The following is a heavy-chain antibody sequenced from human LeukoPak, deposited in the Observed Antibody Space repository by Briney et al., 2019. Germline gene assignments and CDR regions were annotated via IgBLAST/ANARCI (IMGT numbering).Heavy chain of an antibody. V-gene: IGHV5-51*01. Sequence: GESLKISCKGSGYSFTSYWIGWVRQMPGKGLEWMGIIYPGDSDTRYSPSFQGQVTISADKSISTAYLQWSSLKASDTATYYCARCPDFYGSGSYDHYYYYGMDVWGQGTTVTVSS. CDR2: IYPGDSDT. CDR1: GYSFTSYW. J-gene: IGHJ6*02. D-gene: IGHD3-10*01. CDR3: ARCPDFYGSGSYDHYYYYGMDV.